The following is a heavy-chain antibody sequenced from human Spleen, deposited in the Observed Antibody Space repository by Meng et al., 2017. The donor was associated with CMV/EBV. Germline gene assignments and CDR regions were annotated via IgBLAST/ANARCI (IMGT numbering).Heavy chain of an antibody. CDR1: GFTFSSYC. D-gene: IGHD3-3*01. CDR3: AKNGWSGLGAYYGMDV. Sequence: GESLKISCAASGFTFSSYCMNWVRQAPGKGLEWVSYINTRSTTIYYADSVKGRFTISRDNAKNSLYLQMNSLRAEDTALYYCAKNGWSGLGAYYGMDVWGQGTTVTVSS. V-gene: IGHV3-48*04. J-gene: IGHJ6*02. CDR2: INTRSTTI.